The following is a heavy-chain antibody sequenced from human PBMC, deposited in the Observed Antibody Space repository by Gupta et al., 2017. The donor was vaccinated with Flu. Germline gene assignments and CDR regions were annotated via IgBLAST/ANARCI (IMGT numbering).Heavy chain of an antibody. CDR3: AKDQEAVDYYDSSGYHYTQYYYYGMDV. D-gene: IGHD3-22*01. Sequence: RQAPGKGLEWVSSISGTGGTTYDADSVKGRFTISRDNSKNTLFLQMNTLSPEDTAVYYCAKDQEAVDYYDSSGYHYTQYYYYGMDVWGQGTTVTVSS. V-gene: IGHV3-23*01. J-gene: IGHJ6*02. CDR2: ISGTGGTT.